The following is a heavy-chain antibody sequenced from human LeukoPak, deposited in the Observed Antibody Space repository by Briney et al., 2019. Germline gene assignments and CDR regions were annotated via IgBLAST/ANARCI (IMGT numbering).Heavy chain of an antibody. CDR1: GGTFSSYA. CDR3: ARDPIRYDLYYYYGMDV. Sequence: GASVKVSCKASGGTFSSYAISWVRQAPGQGLEWMGGIIPIFGTANYAQKFQGRVTMTRDTSTSTVYMELSSLRSEDTAVYYCARDPIRYDLYYYYGMDVWGQGTTVTVSS. D-gene: IGHD2-15*01. J-gene: IGHJ6*02. V-gene: IGHV1-69*05. CDR2: IIPIFGTA.